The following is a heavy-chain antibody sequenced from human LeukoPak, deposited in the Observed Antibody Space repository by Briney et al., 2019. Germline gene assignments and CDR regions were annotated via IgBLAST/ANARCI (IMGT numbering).Heavy chain of an antibody. D-gene: IGHD2-15*01. CDR3: ARAFLVGYSPEQYFFDY. Sequence: SETLSLTCTVSGYSISSDYYWGWIRQPPGKGLEWIGSIYYSGSTYYNPSLKSRVTISVDTSKNQFSLKLSSVTAADTAVYYCARAFLVGYSPEQYFFDYWGQGALVTVSS. CDR2: IYYSGST. V-gene: IGHV4-38-2*02. J-gene: IGHJ4*02. CDR1: GYSISSDYY.